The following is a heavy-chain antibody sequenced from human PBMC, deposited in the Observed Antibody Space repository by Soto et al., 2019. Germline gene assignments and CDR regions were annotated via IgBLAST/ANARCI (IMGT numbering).Heavy chain of an antibody. D-gene: IGHD2-2*01. CDR1: GFTFSSYS. Sequence: GGSLRLSCAASGFTFSSYSMNWVRQAPGKGLEWVSSISSSSSYIYYADSVKGRFTISRDNAKNSLYLQMNSLRAEDTAVYYCARDYCTSTTCRTNWFDPWGQGTLVTVSS. V-gene: IGHV3-21*01. J-gene: IGHJ5*02. CDR2: ISSSSSYI. CDR3: ARDYCTSTTCRTNWFDP.